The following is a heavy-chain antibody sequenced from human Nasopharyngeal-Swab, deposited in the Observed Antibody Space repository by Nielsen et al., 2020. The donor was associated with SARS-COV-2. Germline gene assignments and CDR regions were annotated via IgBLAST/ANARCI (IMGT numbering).Heavy chain of an antibody. D-gene: IGHD3-22*01. V-gene: IGHV3-21*01. CDR3: ARGSYYYDSSGYYDY. Sequence: GESLKISWAASGFTFSSYSMNWVRQAPGKGLEWVSSISSSSSYIYYADSVKGRFTISRDNAKNSLYLQMNSLRAEDTAVYYCARGSYYYDSSGYYDYWGQGTLVTVSS. CDR1: GFTFSSYS. CDR2: ISSSSSYI. J-gene: IGHJ4*02.